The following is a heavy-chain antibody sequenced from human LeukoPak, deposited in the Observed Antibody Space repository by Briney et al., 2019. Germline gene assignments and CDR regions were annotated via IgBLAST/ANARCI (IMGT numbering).Heavy chain of an antibody. CDR1: GFPFSSYW. Sequence: GGSLRLSCVASGFPFSSYWMTWVRQAPGKGLEWVANIKQDGSKKSYVDSVKGQFTISRDNAKNSLYLQMNSLRAEDTAIYYCTRVGYIDEGIDYWGQGTLVTVSS. D-gene: IGHD5-24*01. J-gene: IGHJ4*02. CDR3: TRVGYIDEGIDY. CDR2: IKQDGSKK. V-gene: IGHV3-7*04.